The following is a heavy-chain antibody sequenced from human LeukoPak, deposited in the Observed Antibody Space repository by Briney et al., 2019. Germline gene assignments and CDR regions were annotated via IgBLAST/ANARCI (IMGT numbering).Heavy chain of an antibody. D-gene: IGHD2-21*01. CDR1: GFTFSSYG. V-gene: IGHV3-30*03. Sequence: GGSLRLSCAASGFTFSSYGMHWVRQAPGKGLEWVAVISYDGSNKYYADSVKGRFTISRDNSKNTLYLQMNSLRAEDTAVYYCARGSPPTVVVIAIGVLGYWGQGTLVAVSS. CDR3: ARGSPPTVVVIAIGVLGY. J-gene: IGHJ4*02. CDR2: ISYDGSNK.